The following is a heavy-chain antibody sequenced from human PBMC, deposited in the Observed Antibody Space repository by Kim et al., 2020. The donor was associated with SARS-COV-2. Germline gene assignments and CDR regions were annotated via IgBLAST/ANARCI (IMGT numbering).Heavy chain of an antibody. CDR1: GFIFLTYF. CDR2: INPSGSST. J-gene: IGHJ6*02. V-gene: IGHV1-46*01. Sequence: ASVKVSCKAPGFIFLTYFMHWVRQAPGQGPEWLGMINPSGSSTTYAQKFRGRLTITIDTSTSTLHMELSRLRFEDTAVYFCGRRGDSSKSALDAWGQGTTVTVSS. D-gene: IGHD2-2*01. CDR3: GRRGDSSKSALDA.